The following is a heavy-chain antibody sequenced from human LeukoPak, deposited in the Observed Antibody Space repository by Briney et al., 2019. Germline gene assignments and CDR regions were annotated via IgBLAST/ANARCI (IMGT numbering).Heavy chain of an antibody. V-gene: IGHV4-61*02. CDR1: GGSISSGDYY. D-gene: IGHD3-16*02. J-gene: IGHJ4*02. Sequence: PSQTLSLTCTVSGGSISSGDYYWSWIRQPPGKGLEWIGRIYTSGSTNYNPSLKSRVTISVDTSKNQFSLKLSSVTAADTAVYYCARASLRGFGGVIAHHFDYWGQGTLVTVSS. CDR3: ARASLRGFGGVIAHHFDY. CDR2: IYTSGST.